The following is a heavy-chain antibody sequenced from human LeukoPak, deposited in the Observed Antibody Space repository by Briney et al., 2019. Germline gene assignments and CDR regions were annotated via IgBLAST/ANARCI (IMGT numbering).Heavy chain of an antibody. CDR2: IWCDGSNK. V-gene: IGHV3-33*01. CDR1: GFTFSSYG. CDR3: AGHCSSTSCYARHLGAFDI. D-gene: IGHD2-2*01. Sequence: GGSLRLSCAASGFTFSSYGMHWVRQAPGKGLEWVAVIWCDGSNKYYADSVKGRFTISRDNSKNTLYLQMNSLRAEDTAVYYCAGHCSSTSCYARHLGAFDIWGQGTMVTVSS. J-gene: IGHJ3*02.